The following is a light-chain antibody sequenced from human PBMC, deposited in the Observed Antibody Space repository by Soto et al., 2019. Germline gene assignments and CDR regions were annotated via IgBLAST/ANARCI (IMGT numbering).Light chain of an antibody. CDR3: QQRSNWPAIT. CDR1: QSVNSGY. Sequence: EIVLTQSPATLSLSAGERATLSCRAGQSVNSGYLAWFQQKGGRAPRLLIFGASTRATGIPAKFSGSGSGTEFTLTISSLEPEDFAVYYCQQRSNWPAITFGQGTRLENK. V-gene: IGKV3-11*01. J-gene: IGKJ5*01. CDR2: GAS.